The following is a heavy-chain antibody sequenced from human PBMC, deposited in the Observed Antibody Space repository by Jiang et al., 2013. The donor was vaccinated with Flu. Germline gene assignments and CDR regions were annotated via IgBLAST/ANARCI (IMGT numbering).Heavy chain of an antibody. CDR2: ISYDGSNK. CDR1: GFTFSSYA. V-gene: IGHV3-30*01. Sequence: VQLLESGGGVVQPGRSLRLSCAASGFTFSSYAMHWVRQAPGKGLEWVAVISYDGSNKYYADSVKGRFTISRDNSENTLYLQTNSLRAEDTALYYCARASNTVGAALRDSEYFHHWGQG. J-gene: IGHJ1*01. CDR3: ARASNTVGAALRDSEYFHH. D-gene: IGHD1-26*01.